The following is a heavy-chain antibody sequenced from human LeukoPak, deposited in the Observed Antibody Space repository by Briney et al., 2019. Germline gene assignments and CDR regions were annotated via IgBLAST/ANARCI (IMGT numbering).Heavy chain of an antibody. V-gene: IGHV3-23*01. CDR1: GFTFSSYA. CDR3: AINPDYGDYLSYSNVYYYYYGMDV. Sequence: PGGSLRLSCAASGFTFSSYAMSWVRQAPGKGLEWVSAISGSGGSTYYADSVKGRFTISRDISKNTLYLQMNSLRAEDTAVYYCAINPDYGDYLSYSNVYYYYYGMDVWGQGTTVTVSS. J-gene: IGHJ6*02. D-gene: IGHD4-17*01. CDR2: ISGSGGST.